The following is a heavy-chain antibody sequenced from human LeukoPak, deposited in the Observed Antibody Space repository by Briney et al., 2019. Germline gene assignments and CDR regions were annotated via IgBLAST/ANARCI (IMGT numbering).Heavy chain of an antibody. J-gene: IGHJ4*02. Sequence: ASVKVSCKASGYTFTNYGITWVRQAPGQGLEWMGWISAHDGTRNYALKHEDRVTMTTDTSTSTAYMELKGLRSDDTAVYYCARRSTLYSSGRFYFDYWGQGTLVTVSS. CDR3: ARRSTLYSSGRFYFDY. CDR2: ISAHDGTR. V-gene: IGHV1-18*01. CDR1: GYTFTNYG. D-gene: IGHD6-19*01.